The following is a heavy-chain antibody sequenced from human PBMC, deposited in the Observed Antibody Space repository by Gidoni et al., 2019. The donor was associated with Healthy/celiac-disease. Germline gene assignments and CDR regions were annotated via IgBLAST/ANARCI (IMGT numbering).Heavy chain of an antibody. CDR2: IIPIFGTA. Sequence: QVQLVQSGAEVKKPGSSVKVSCKASGGTFSSYAISWVRQAPGQGLEWMGGIIPIFGTANYAQKFQGRVTITADESTSTAYMELSSLRSEDTAVYYCARREARYCTNGVCYPPPNYYYYYGMDVWGQGTTVTVSS. V-gene: IGHV1-69*01. CDR3: ARREARYCTNGVCYPPPNYYYYYGMDV. J-gene: IGHJ6*02. D-gene: IGHD2-8*01. CDR1: GGTFSSYA.